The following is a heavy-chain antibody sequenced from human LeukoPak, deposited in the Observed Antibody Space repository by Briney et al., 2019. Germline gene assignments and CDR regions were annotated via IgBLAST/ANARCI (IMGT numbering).Heavy chain of an antibody. V-gene: IGHV1-24*01. D-gene: IGHD2-2*01. CDR2: FDPEDGET. CDR3: ATRCSSTSCYLSNYYYYYMDV. J-gene: IGHJ6*03. CDR1: GYTLTELS. Sequence: SVKVSCKVSGYTLTELSMHWVRQAPGKGLEWMGGFDPEDGETIYAQKFQGRVTMTEDTSTDTAYMELSSLRSEDTAVYYCATRCSSTSCYLSNYYYYYMDVWGKGTTVTVSS.